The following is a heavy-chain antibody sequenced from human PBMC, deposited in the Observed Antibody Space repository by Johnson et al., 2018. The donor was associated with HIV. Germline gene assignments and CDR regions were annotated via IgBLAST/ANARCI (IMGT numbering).Heavy chain of an antibody. CDR2: ISYDGSNK. CDR1: GFTFSSYA. D-gene: IGHD6-13*01. CDR3: ARDDLGNPFSSYDAFDI. V-gene: IGHV3-30-3*01. Sequence: MQLVESGGGVVQPGRSLRLSCAASGFTFSSYAMHWVRQAPGKGLEWVAVISYDGSNKYYADSVKGRFTISRDNSKNTLYLQMNSLRAEDTAVYYCARDDLGNPFSSYDAFDIWGQGTMVTVSS. J-gene: IGHJ3*02.